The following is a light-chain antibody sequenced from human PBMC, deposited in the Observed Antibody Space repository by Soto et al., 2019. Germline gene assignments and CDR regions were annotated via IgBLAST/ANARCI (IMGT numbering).Light chain of an antibody. Sequence: QSVLTQPPSVSGAPGQRVTISCTGSSSNIGANYDVQWYQHLPGTAPKLLMYGNTNRPSGVPDRFSGSKSGTSASLAISGLQAEDEADYYCQSYDSSLSGFYVFGTGTKLIVL. J-gene: IGLJ1*01. V-gene: IGLV1-40*01. CDR1: SSNIGANYD. CDR3: QSYDSSLSGFYV. CDR2: GNT.